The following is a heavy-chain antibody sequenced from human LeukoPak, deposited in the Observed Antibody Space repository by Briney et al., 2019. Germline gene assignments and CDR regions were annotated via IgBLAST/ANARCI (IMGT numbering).Heavy chain of an antibody. Sequence: GGSLRLSCAASGFTVNSYYMGRVRQASGKGLEWVSVIYSGGDTYYADSVKGRFTISRDNSKNMIYLEMSSLKAEDTAVYYCAKERNLEIAVAGTIFDYWGQGTLVTVSS. D-gene: IGHD6-19*01. CDR2: IYSGGDT. J-gene: IGHJ4*02. CDR3: AKERNLEIAVAGTIFDY. V-gene: IGHV3-66*01. CDR1: GFTVNSYY.